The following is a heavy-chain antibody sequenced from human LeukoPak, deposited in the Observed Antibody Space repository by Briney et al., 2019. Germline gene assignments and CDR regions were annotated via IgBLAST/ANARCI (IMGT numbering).Heavy chain of an antibody. Sequence: PGGSLRLSCAASGFTFSNYWMSWLRQAPGKGLQWVANINQDGSVKYYVESVKGRFTISRDNAKNSVYLQMNSLRAEDTAVYYCATADDSSGSDWGQGILVTVSS. V-gene: IGHV3-7*01. CDR2: INQDGSVK. CDR3: ATADDSSGSD. CDR1: GFTFSNYW. J-gene: IGHJ4*02. D-gene: IGHD3-22*01.